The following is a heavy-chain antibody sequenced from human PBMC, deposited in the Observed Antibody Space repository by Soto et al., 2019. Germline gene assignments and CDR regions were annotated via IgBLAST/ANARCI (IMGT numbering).Heavy chain of an antibody. J-gene: IGHJ2*01. D-gene: IGHD2-15*01. Sequence: QVQLQESGPGLVKPSQTLSLTCTVSGGSISSGGYYWSWIRQHPGKGLEWIGYIYYSGSTYYNPSLKSRVTIPVDTSKNQFSLKLSSVTAADTAVYYCARVPLYCSGGSCYSGGWYFDLWGRGTLVTVSS. CDR2: IYYSGST. V-gene: IGHV4-31*03. CDR1: GGSISSGGYY. CDR3: ARVPLYCSGGSCYSGGWYFDL.